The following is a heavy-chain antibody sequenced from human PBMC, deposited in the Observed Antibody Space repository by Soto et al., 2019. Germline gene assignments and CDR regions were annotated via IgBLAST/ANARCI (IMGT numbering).Heavy chain of an antibody. CDR2: IWYDGSNK. D-gene: IGHD3-22*01. CDR1: GFTFSSYG. Sequence: PGGSLRLSCAASGFTFSSYGMHWVRQAPGKGLEWVAVIWYDGSNKYYADSVKGRFTISRDNSKNTLYLQMNSLRAEDTAVYYCARDPYYYDSSGYPQHWGQGTLVTVSS. CDR3: ARDPYYYDSSGYPQH. V-gene: IGHV3-33*01. J-gene: IGHJ1*01.